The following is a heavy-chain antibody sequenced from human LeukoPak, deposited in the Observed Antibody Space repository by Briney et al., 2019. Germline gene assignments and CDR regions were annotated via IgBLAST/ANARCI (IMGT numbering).Heavy chain of an antibody. CDR3: RGYDAGFDY. J-gene: IGHJ4*02. D-gene: IGHD5-12*01. V-gene: IGHV4-59*12. CDR2: IHYSGST. Sequence: SETLSLTCIVSGGSISNYHWSWIRQSPGRGLEWIGYIHYSGSTNYNPSLKSRVTISVDTSKNQFSLKLNSVTAADTAVYYCRGYDAGFDYWGQGTLVTVSS. CDR1: GGSISNYH.